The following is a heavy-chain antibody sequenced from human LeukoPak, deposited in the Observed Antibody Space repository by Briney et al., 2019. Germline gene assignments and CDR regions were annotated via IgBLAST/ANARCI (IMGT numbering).Heavy chain of an antibody. Sequence: GGSLRLSCAASGFTFSTYWMSWVRRAPGKGLEWVANIRKDESVKHYVDSVKGRFTISRDNAKNLLYLQMNSLRAEDTAVYYCAKDREVVTAIGDYWGQGTLVTVSS. D-gene: IGHD2-21*02. V-gene: IGHV3-7*01. J-gene: IGHJ4*02. CDR2: IRKDESVK. CDR3: AKDREVVTAIGDY. CDR1: GFTFSTYW.